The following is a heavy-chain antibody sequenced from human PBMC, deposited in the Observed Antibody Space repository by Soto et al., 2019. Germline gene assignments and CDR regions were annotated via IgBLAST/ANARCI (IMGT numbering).Heavy chain of an antibody. V-gene: IGHV1-69*08. D-gene: IGHD2-2*01. Sequence: QVQLVQSGAEVKKPGSSVKVSCKGSGGTFNRYTITWVRQAPGQGLVWMERIVPLFGIASYAQNLQGRVTITADESTGAAYLELSSVRSEDMDVYYCARDSGRSDVVPAAISAMDVWGQGTTVTVSS. J-gene: IGHJ6*02. CDR3: ARDSGRSDVVPAAISAMDV. CDR1: GGTFNRYT. CDR2: IVPLFGIA.